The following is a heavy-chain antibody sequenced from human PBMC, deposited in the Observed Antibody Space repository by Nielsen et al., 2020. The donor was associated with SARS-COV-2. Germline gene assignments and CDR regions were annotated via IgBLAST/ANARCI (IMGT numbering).Heavy chain of an antibody. CDR2: IYPGDSDT. D-gene: IGHD5-12*01. J-gene: IGHJ4*02. CDR3: ARHVVGVATWAGFDY. CDR1: GYSFTSYW. V-gene: IGHV5-51*01. Sequence: GGSLRLSCKGSGYSFTSYWIGWVRQMPAKGLEWMGIIYPGDSDTRYSPSFQGQVTIPADKSISTAYLQWSSLKASDTAMYYCARHVVGVATWAGFDYWGQGTLVTVSS.